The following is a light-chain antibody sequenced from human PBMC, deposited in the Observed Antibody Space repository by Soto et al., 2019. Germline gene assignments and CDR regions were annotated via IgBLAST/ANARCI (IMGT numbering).Light chain of an antibody. Sequence: EIVMTLSLATLSVSPGERATLSCRASQGVSSGYLAWYQQNPGQAPRLLIYGASSRATGIPDRFSGSGFGTDFTLTISRLEPEYFAVYFCQQYGSSPRAFGQGTKVDIK. CDR2: GAS. V-gene: IGKV3-20*01. CDR3: QQYGSSPRA. J-gene: IGKJ1*01. CDR1: QGVSSGY.